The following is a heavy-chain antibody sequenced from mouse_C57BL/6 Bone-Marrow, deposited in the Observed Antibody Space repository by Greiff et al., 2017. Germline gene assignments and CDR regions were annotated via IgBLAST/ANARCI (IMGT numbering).Heavy chain of an antibody. J-gene: IGHJ2*01. Sequence: QVQLQQSGAELVKPGASVKLSCKASGYIFTEYTIHWVKQRSGQGLEWIGWFYPGSGSIKYNERFTDKATLTADKSSNTVYMELSRMTIEDSAVYFCARRERYNDYEGYFDYWGQGTALTVST. CDR2: FYPGSGSI. CDR3: ARRERYNDYEGYFDY. D-gene: IGHD2-4*01. V-gene: IGHV1-62-2*01. CDR1: GYIFTEYT.